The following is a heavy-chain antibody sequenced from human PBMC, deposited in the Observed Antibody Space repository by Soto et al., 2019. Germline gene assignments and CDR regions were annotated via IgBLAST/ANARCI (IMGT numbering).Heavy chain of an antibody. D-gene: IGHD2-2*01. CDR1: GGSISSSNW. J-gene: IGHJ5*02. V-gene: IGHV4-4*02. CDR2: IYHSGST. CDR3: ASRPHCSSTRCPVPGDWFDP. Sequence: SETLSLTCAVSGGSISSSNWWSWVRQPPGKGLEWIGEIYHSGSTNYNPSLKSRVTISVDKSKNQFSLKLSSVTAADTAVYYCASRPHCSSTRCPVPGDWFDPWGQGTLVTVSS.